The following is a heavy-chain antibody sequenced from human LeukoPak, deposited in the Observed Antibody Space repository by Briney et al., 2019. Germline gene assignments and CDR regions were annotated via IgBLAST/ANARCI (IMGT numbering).Heavy chain of an antibody. J-gene: IGHJ4*02. D-gene: IGHD3-16*01. CDR2: IKYDGSEE. V-gene: IGHV3-7*01. CDR3: AYTNHLTY. CDR1: VLSLIGQW. Sequence: GGSLRDSCAASVLSLIGQWMNWVRQAPGQGLEWVANIKYDGSEEYYADSVKGRFTISRDNAKNSLSLQMNYVRAGDTAIYYCAYTNHLTYWGQGTLVTVSS.